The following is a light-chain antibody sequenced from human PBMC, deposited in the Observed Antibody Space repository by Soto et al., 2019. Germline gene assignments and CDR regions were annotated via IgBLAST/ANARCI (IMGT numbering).Light chain of an antibody. V-gene: IGLV2-14*01. CDR1: SSDVGGYNY. CDR3: SSYSSSSLYV. CDR2: EVT. J-gene: IGLJ1*01. Sequence: QSALTQPASLSGSPGQSITVSCTGTSSDVGGYNYVSWYRQHPGTAPNLLISEVTNRPSGVSNRFSGSKSANTASLTISGLQAEDEADYYCSSYSSSSLYVFGSGTKLTVL.